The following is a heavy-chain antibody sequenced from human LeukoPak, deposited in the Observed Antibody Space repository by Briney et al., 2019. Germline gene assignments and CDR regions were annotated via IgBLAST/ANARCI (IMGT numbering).Heavy chain of an antibody. Sequence: ASVKVSCKASGYTFTSCYMHWVRQAPGQGLEWMGIINPSGGSTSYAQKFQGRVTMTRDTSTSTVYMELSSLRSEDTAVYYCARVPYGEGDAFDIWGQGTMVTVSS. D-gene: IGHD4-17*01. CDR2: INPSGGST. CDR1: GYTFTSCY. CDR3: ARVPYGEGDAFDI. J-gene: IGHJ3*02. V-gene: IGHV1-46*01.